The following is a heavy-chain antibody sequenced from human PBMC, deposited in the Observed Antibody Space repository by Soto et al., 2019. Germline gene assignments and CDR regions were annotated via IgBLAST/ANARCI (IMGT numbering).Heavy chain of an antibody. CDR1: GGSISSGGYY. J-gene: IGHJ6*02. V-gene: IGHV4-31*03. CDR2: IYYSGST. Sequence: SETLSLTCTVSGGSISSGGYYWSWIRQHPGKGLEWIGYIYYSGSTYYNPSLKSRVTISVDTSKNQFSLKLSSVTAADTAVYYCARDSRYCSSTSCYTDPYYCYGMDGWGQGTTVTVSS. D-gene: IGHD2-2*02. CDR3: ARDSRYCSSTSCYTDPYYCYGMDG.